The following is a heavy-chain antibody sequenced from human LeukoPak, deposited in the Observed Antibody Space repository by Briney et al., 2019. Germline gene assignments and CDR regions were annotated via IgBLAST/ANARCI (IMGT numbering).Heavy chain of an antibody. D-gene: IGHD1-1*01. CDR1: GYSISNGYY. CDR3: ARGFNWNDGVY. CDR2: ISHSGST. J-gene: IGHJ4*02. V-gene: IGHV4-38-2*02. Sequence: SETLSLTCTVSGYSISNGYYWGWIRQPPGKGLEWIGSISHSGSTYYNPSLKSRVTISVDTSKNQFSLKLTSVTAADTAVYYCARGFNWNDGVYWGQGTLVTVSS.